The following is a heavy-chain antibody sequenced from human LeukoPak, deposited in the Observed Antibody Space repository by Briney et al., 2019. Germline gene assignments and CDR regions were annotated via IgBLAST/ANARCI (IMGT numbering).Heavy chain of an antibody. CDR2: INPSGDST. D-gene: IGHD3-3*01. CDR1: GYTFSSHY. J-gene: IGHJ4*02. Sequence: ASVKVSCKASASGYTFSSHYMHWVRQAPGQGLEWMGIINPSGDSTGYARKFQGRVTITTDESTSTAYMELSSLRSEDTAVYYCTFGSGYYFDYWGQGTLVTVPS. V-gene: IGHV1-46*01. CDR3: TFGSGYYFDY.